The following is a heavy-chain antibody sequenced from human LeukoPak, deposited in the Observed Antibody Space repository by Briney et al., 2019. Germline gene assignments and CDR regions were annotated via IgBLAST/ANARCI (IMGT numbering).Heavy chain of an antibody. Sequence: PGGSLRLSCAASGFSVSSNYMNWVHQAPGKGLEWVSVTNSGGTTYYADSVKGRFTISRDNSKNTLYVQMDRLRAEDTAVYYCVLTTVTTSIEFWGQGTLVTVSS. CDR1: GFSVSSNY. J-gene: IGHJ4*02. CDR2: TNSGGTT. V-gene: IGHV3-66*01. D-gene: IGHD4-17*01. CDR3: VLTTVTTSIEF.